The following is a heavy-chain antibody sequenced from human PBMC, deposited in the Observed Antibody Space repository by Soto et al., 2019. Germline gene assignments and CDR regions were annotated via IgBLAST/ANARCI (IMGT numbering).Heavy chain of an antibody. CDR2: IGTGGDT. CDR1: GFTFSSHD. Sequence: EVQLVQSGGGLVQPGGSLRLSCAASGFTFSSHDMHWVRQATGKGLEWVSAIGTGGDTYYPDSVKGRFTISRENAKNSLYLHMNSLRAGDTAVYYCARGYYYGMDVWGQGTTVTVSS. J-gene: IGHJ6*02. CDR3: ARGYYYGMDV. V-gene: IGHV3-13*01.